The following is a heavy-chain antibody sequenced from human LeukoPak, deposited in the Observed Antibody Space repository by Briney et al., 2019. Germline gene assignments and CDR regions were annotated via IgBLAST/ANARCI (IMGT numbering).Heavy chain of an antibody. CDR2: ISGSGGST. V-gene: IGHV3-23*01. CDR1: GLTFSSYA. D-gene: IGHD3-3*01. J-gene: IGHJ6*02. Sequence: GASLRLSCAASGLTFSSYAMNWVRQARGKGLEWVSAISGSGGSTYYADSVKGRFTISRDNSKNTLYLQMNSLRAEDTAVYYCAKGARYYDFWSGPPHYYYGMDVWGQGTTVTVSS. CDR3: AKGARYYDFWSGPPHYYYGMDV.